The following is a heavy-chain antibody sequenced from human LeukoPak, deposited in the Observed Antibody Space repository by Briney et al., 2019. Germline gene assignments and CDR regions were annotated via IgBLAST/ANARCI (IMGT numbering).Heavy chain of an antibody. V-gene: IGHV3-30*02. CDR1: GFTFSSYG. CDR3: ASLGYCSGGSCYPPMDY. CDR2: IRYDGSNK. J-gene: IGHJ4*02. D-gene: IGHD2-15*01. Sequence: GGSLRLSCAASGFTFSSYGMHWVRQAPGKGLEWVAFIRYDGSNKYYADSVKGRFTISRDNSKNTLYLQMNSLRAEDTAVYYCASLGYCSGGSCYPPMDYWGQGTLVTVSS.